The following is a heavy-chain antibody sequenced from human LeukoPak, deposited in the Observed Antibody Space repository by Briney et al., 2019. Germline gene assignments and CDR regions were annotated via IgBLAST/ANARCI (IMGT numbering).Heavy chain of an antibody. J-gene: IGHJ6*03. D-gene: IGHD3-22*01. V-gene: IGHV3-21*01. CDR1: GFTFSSYS. CDR3: ARVDYDSSGYYYNYYYYYMDV. CDR2: ISSSSSYI. Sequence: GGSLRLSCAASGFTFSSYSMNWVRQAPGKGLEWGSSISSSSSYIYYADSVKGRFTISRDNAKNSLYLQMNSLRAEDTAVYYCARVDYDSSGYYYNYYYYYMDVWGKGTTVTVSS.